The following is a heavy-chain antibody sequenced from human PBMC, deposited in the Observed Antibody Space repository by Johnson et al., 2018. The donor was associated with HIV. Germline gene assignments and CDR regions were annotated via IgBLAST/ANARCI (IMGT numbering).Heavy chain of an antibody. CDR2: IGTAGDT. V-gene: IGHV3-13*01. J-gene: IGHJ3*02. D-gene: IGHD3-3*01. CDR3: AKAFWSGYYEDALDI. CDR1: GFTFSSYD. Sequence: VQLVESGGGLKQPGGSLRLSCAASGFTFSSYDMHWVRQATGKGLEWVSTIGTAGDTYYPGSVKGRFTVSREDAKNSLYLQMNSLRAEDTALYYCAKAFWSGYYEDALDIWGPGTMGTVSS.